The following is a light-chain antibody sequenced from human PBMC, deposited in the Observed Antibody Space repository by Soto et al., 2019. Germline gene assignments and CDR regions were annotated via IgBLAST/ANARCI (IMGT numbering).Light chain of an antibody. CDR3: QQRYNRYT. CDR1: QSISRY. CDR2: DAS. V-gene: IGKV3-11*01. Sequence: EIVLTQSPANLSLSPGERATLSCRASQSISRYLAWFQQKPGQAPRLLIYDASSRATGIPARFSGSGSGTDFTLTISSVESEDSAAYYCQQRYNRYTFGQGTKLEIK. J-gene: IGKJ2*01.